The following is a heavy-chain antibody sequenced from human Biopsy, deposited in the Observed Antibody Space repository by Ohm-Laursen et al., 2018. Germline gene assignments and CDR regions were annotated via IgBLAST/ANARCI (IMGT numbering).Heavy chain of an antibody. J-gene: IGHJ4*02. CDR2: INPILGIL. CDR1: GGPSSNYA. V-gene: IGHV1-69*04. Sequence: GSSVKVSCKVSGGPSSNYAFSWVRQAPGQGLEWVGRINPILGILDYAQRLKDRVTITADKSTNTAYMQLSRLTSEDTAFYYCASLYSGTYVGSDYWGQGTLVTVSS. D-gene: IGHD1-26*01. CDR3: ASLYSGTYVGSDY.